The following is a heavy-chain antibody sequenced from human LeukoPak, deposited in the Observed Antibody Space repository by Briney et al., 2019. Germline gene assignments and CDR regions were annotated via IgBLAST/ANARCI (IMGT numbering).Heavy chain of an antibody. V-gene: IGHV5-51*01. CDR3: ATSSSDALHI. CDR1: GYIFTTYW. D-gene: IGHD6-6*01. Sequence: GEPLKISCKGSGYIFTTYWIGWVRRMPAKGLEWMGFIYPGDSDPRYSPSFQGQVTISADKSISTAYLQWSSLKASDTAMYYCATSSSDALHIWGQGTMVTVSS. CDR2: IYPGDSDP. J-gene: IGHJ3*02.